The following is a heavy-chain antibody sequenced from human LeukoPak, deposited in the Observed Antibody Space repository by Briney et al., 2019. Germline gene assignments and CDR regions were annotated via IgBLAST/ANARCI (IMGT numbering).Heavy chain of an antibody. D-gene: IGHD5-12*01. V-gene: IGHV3-15*01. CDR1: GFTFSDAW. Sequence: GGSLRLSCVASGFTFSDAWMSWVRQAPGKGLECVGRIKSKRDSETTEYAAPVKGRFTISRDDSKNTMYMQMNSLKSEDTAIYYCIADIPPPRGYDYPFDYWGQGTLVSVSS. CDR2: IKSKRDSETT. J-gene: IGHJ4*02. CDR3: IADIPPPRGYDYPFDY.